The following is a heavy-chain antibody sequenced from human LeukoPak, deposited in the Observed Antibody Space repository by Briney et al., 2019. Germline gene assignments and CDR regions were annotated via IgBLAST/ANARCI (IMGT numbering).Heavy chain of an antibody. J-gene: IGHJ3*02. V-gene: IGHV1-8*01. CDR2: MNPNSGNT. D-gene: IGHD5-24*01. Sequence: GASVKVSCKASGYTFTSYDINWVRQATGQGLEWMGWMNPNSGNTGYAQKFQGRVTMTRNTSISTAYMELSSLRSEDTAVYYCARVHRSFNYHFDIWGQGTMATVSS. CDR3: ARVHRSFNYHFDI. CDR1: GYTFTSYD.